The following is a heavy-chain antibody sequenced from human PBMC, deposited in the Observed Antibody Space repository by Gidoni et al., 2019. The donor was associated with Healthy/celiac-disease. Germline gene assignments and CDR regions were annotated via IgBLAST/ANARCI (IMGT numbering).Heavy chain of an antibody. CDR3: TRDLAEGGSSWYVVDY. J-gene: IGHJ4*02. CDR2: IRSKAYGGTT. V-gene: IGHV3-49*03. D-gene: IGHD6-13*01. CDR1: GFTFGDYA. Sequence: EVQLVESGGGLVQPGRSLRLSCTASGFTFGDYAMSWFRQAPGKGLEWVGFIRSKAYGGTTEYAASVKGRFTISRDDSKSIAYLQMNSLKTEDTAVYYCTRDLAEGGSSWYVVDYWGQGTLVTVSS.